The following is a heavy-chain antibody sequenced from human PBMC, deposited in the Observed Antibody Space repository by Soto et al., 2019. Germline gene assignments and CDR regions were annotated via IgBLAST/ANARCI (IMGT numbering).Heavy chain of an antibody. CDR2: ISDGGRAM. Sequence: QVQLVESGGGLVNPGGALRLSCVASGFTFSDYYMTWIRQAPGKGLEWVSCISDGGRAMYYADSVKGRFTISRDNADNSLYLQMNGLRAEDTAVYYCARERVVCSGGQPNDYWGQGSLVTVSS. CDR3: ARERVVCSGGQPNDY. CDR1: GFTFSDYY. J-gene: IGHJ4*02. V-gene: IGHV3-11*01. D-gene: IGHD2-15*01.